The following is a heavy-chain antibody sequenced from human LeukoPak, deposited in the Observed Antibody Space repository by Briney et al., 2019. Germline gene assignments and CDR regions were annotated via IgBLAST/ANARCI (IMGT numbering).Heavy chain of an antibody. CDR3: ARTFRSGDGYKVGYFDY. D-gene: IGHD5-24*01. Sequence: GGSLRLPCAASGFIFSDNYMSWVRQAPGKGLEWVSLIYTSGSTYYADSVKGRFTISRDNSKNMLFPQMNSLRAEDTAVYYCARTFRSGDGYKVGYFDYWGQGTLVTVSS. J-gene: IGHJ4*02. CDR1: GFIFSDNY. CDR2: IYTSGST. V-gene: IGHV3-53*01.